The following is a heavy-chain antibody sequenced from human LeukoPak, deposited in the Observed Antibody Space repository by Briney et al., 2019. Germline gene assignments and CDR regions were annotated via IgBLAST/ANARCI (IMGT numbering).Heavy chain of an antibody. D-gene: IGHD1-26*01. CDR3: ARDLSVGARPDLGFDY. V-gene: IGHV3-21*01. J-gene: IGHJ4*02. Sequence: PGGSLRLSCAASGFTFSSYNMNWVRQAPGKGLEWVSSISSSSTYIYYAGSVKGRFTISRDNAKNSLYLQMNSLRAEDTAVYYCARDLSVGARPDLGFDYWGQGTLVTVSS. CDR1: GFTFSSYN. CDR2: ISSSSTYI.